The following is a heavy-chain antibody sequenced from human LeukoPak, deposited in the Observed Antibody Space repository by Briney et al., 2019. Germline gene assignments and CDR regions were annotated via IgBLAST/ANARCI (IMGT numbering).Heavy chain of an antibody. CDR1: GFIFSSYE. J-gene: IGHJ4*02. Sequence: RSGGSLRLSCAASGFIFSSYEMNWVRQAPGKWLEWVSYISSSGSTIYYADSVKGRFTISRDNAKNTLYLQMNSLRVEDTAVYYCARDEVGATTGDYWGQGTLVTVSS. D-gene: IGHD1-26*01. CDR2: ISSSGSTI. V-gene: IGHV3-48*03. CDR3: ARDEVGATTGDY.